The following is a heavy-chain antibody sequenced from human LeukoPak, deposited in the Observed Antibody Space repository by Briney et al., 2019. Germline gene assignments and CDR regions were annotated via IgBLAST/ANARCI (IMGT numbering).Heavy chain of an antibody. CDR2: IKLDGSEI. J-gene: IGHJ4*02. CDR3: VRDGGVSGYDLLDY. D-gene: IGHD5-12*01. V-gene: IGHV3-7*01. CDR1: GFTFSSYW. Sequence: GGSLRLSCAASGFTFSSYWMTWVRQAPGKGLEWVANIKLDGSEIHYLDSVKGRFTISRDNVKNALDLQMNSLRAEDTAVYYCVRDGGVSGYDLLDYWGQGTLVTVSS.